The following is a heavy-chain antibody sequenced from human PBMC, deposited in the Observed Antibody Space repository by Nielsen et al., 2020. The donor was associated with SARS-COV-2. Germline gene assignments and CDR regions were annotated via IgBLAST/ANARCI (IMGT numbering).Heavy chain of an antibody. V-gene: IGHV3-48*01. CDR1: GFTFSSYS. J-gene: IGHJ6*02. CDR3: ARVFESGTYDILTGYWTNYYYYGMDV. Sequence: GESLKISCAASGFTFSSYSMNWVRQAPGKGLEWVSYISSSSSTIYYADSVKGRFTISRDNAKNSLYLQMNSLRAEDTAVYYCARVFESGTYDILTGYWTNYYYYGMDVWGQGTTVTVSS. D-gene: IGHD3-9*01. CDR2: ISSSSSTI.